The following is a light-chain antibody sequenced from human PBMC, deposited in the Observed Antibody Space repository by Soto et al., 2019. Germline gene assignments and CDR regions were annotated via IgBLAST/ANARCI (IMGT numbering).Light chain of an antibody. CDR1: SGSVSTTYS. CDR3: VLYMGSGISV. V-gene: IGLV8-61*01. CDR2: STN. J-gene: IGLJ3*02. Sequence: QAVVTQEPSVSVSPGGTVTLTCGLTSGSVSTTYSPSWYQQTPGQAPRTLIYSTNTRSSGVPDRSSGSILGDKAALTIAGAQADADSDYYCVLYMGSGISVFGGGTKLTVL.